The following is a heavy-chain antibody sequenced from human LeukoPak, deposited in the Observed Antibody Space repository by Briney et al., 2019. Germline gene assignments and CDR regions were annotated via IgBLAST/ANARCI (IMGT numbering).Heavy chain of an antibody. CDR3: ARGRIVVVKGPQFYYYYGMDV. CDR1: GGTFSSYA. Sequence: SVKVSCKASGGTFSSYAISWVRQAPGQGLEWMGGIIPIFGTANYAQKFQGRVTITADESTSTAYMELSSLRSEDTAVYYCARGRIVVVKGPQFYYYYGMDVWGQGTTVTVSS. V-gene: IGHV1-69*13. J-gene: IGHJ6*02. D-gene: IGHD3-22*01. CDR2: IIPIFGTA.